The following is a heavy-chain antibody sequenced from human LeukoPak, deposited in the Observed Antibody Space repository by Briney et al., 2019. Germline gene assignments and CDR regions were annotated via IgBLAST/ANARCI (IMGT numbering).Heavy chain of an antibody. V-gene: IGHV3-30*18. Sequence: GGSLRLSCAASGFTFNTYGMNWVRQAPGKGLAWVADTSSDGITQYYADSVKGRFTIVSDNSKNTLYLQMNSLRTEDTAVYYCAKAAEQFVSRSLDCWGQGTLVTVSS. D-gene: IGHD6-6*01. CDR3: AKAAEQFVSRSLDC. J-gene: IGHJ4*02. CDR1: GFTFNTYG. CDR2: TSSDGITQ.